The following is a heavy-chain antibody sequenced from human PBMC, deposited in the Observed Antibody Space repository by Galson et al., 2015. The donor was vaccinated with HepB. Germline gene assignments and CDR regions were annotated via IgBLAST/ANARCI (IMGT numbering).Heavy chain of an antibody. J-gene: IGHJ6*02. CDR3: AREDLRGYDFWSGYLTAYRRRVNYYYGMDV. CDR1: GGSISSYY. CDR2: IYTSGST. Sequence: ETLSLTCTVSGGSISSYYWSWIRQPAGKGLEWIGRIYTSGSTNYNPSLKSRVTMSVDTSKNQFSLKLSSVTAADTAVYYCAREDLRGYDFWSGYLTAYRRRVNYYYGMDVWGQGTTVTVSS. D-gene: IGHD3-3*01. V-gene: IGHV4-4*07.